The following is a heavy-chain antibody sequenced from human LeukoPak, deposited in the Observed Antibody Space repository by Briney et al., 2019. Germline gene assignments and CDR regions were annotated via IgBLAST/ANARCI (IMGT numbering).Heavy chain of an antibody. CDR3: ARVAYGNNATPFDH. V-gene: IGHV1-2*06. CDR2: INPNSGDT. CDR1: GCIFTDYY. J-gene: IGHJ4*02. Sequence: ASVTVSCKASGCIFTDYYIYWVRQAPGQGPEWIGRINPNSGDTDSAQKFQGRVTMTRVTSITTVYMEMRRLTSDDTAVYYCARVAYGNNATPFDHWGQGTLVIVSS. D-gene: IGHD4-11*01.